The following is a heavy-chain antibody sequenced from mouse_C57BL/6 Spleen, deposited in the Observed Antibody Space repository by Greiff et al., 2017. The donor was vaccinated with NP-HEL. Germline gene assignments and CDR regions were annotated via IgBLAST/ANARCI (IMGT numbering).Heavy chain of an antibody. CDR2: ISDGGSYT. V-gene: IGHV5-4*01. CDR3: ARDRNDYDWFAY. J-gene: IGHJ3*01. CDR1: GFTFSSYA. D-gene: IGHD2-4*01. Sequence: EVHLVESGGGLVKPGGSLKLSCAASGFTFSSYAMSWVRQTPEKRLEWVATISDGGSYTYYPDNVKGRFTIARDNAKINLYLQMSHLKSEDTAMYYCARDRNDYDWFAYWGQGTLVTVSA.